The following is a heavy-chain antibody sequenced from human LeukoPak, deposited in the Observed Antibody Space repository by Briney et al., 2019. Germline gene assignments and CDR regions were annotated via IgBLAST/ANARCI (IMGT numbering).Heavy chain of an antibody. D-gene: IGHD5-24*01. CDR2: IASGGSST. Sequence: PGRSLRLSCAASGFTFSSYAMNWVRQAPGKGLEWVSLIASGGSSTYYADSVQGRFSISRDNSKNTLFLQMNSLRAEDTALYYCATKMARGGFGIWGQGTMVTVSS. V-gene: IGHV3-23*03. CDR3: ATKMARGGFGI. J-gene: IGHJ3*02. CDR1: GFTFSSYA.